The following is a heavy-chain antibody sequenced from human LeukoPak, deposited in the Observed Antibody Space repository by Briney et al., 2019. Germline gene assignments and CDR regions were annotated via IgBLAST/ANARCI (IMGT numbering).Heavy chain of an antibody. D-gene: IGHD3-16*02. Sequence: QSGGSRRLSCAASGFTFSDYYMSWVGQAPGKGREWVANIKQDGSEKYYVDSVKGRFTISRDNAKNSLYLQMNSLRAEDTAVYYCAREAYRGGVIVIGGLNWFDPWGQGTLVTVSS. CDR3: AREAYRGGVIVIGGLNWFDP. CDR1: GFTFSDYY. V-gene: IGHV3-7*01. CDR2: IKQDGSEK. J-gene: IGHJ5*02.